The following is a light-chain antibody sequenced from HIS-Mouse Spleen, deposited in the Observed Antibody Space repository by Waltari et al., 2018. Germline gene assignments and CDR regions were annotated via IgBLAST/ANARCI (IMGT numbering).Light chain of an antibody. J-gene: IGLJ3*02. CDR2: EGS. V-gene: IGLV2-23*01. Sequence: QSALSQPASVSGSPGQSHTLSCPGTSRYVWSYHLVSWYQQTPGKAPKLMIYEGSKRPSGVSNRFSGSKSGNTASLTISGLQAEDEADYYCCSYAGSSTWVFGGGTKLTVL. CDR3: CSYAGSSTWV. CDR1: SRYVWSYHL.